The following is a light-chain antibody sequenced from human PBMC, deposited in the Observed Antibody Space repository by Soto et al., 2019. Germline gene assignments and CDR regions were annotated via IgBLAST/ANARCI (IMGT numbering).Light chain of an antibody. CDR1: SSNIGNDF. Sequence: SVLTPPPSASGTPGQRITISCSGSSSNIGNDFVYWYQQLPGTAPKLLIYHDNHRPSGVPDRFSGSNSGTSASLVIAGLRSEDEADYYCASWDDSLRGYVFGTGTKVTVL. CDR2: HDN. V-gene: IGLV1-47*02. CDR3: ASWDDSLRGYV. J-gene: IGLJ1*01.